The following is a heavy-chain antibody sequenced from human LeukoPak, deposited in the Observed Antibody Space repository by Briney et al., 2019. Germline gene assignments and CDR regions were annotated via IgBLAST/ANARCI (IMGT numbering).Heavy chain of an antibody. CDR1: GGSISSYY. Sequence: SETLSLTRTVSGGSISSYYWSWIRQPPGKGLEWIGYIYCSGSTNYNPSLKSRVTISVDTSKNQFSLKLSSVTAADTAVYYCARALSTYYYDSSGYYFDYWGQGTLVTVSS. CDR3: ARALSTYYYDSSGYYFDY. J-gene: IGHJ4*02. V-gene: IGHV4-59*01. CDR2: IYCSGST. D-gene: IGHD3-22*01.